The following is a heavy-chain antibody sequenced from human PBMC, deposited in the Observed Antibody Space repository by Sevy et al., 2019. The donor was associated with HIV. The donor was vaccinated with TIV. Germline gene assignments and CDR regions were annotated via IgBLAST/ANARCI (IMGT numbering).Heavy chain of an antibody. J-gene: IGHJ4*02. V-gene: IGHV3-74*01. CDR2: ISGDGSRA. CDR3: VRVSTGWYELRY. CDR1: GFTFSSFW. Sequence: GGSLRLSCAASGFTFSSFWIHWVRQAPEKGLVWVGGISGDGSRASYADAVTGRITISRDNAKNTVYLQMSSLRAEDTAVYYCVRVSTGWYELRYWGQGTPVTVSS. D-gene: IGHD6-19*01.